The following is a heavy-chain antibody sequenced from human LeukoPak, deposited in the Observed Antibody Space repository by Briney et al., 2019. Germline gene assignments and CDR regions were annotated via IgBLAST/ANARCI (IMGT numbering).Heavy chain of an antibody. CDR1: GFTFSSYS. J-gene: IGHJ4*02. CDR3: ARMDDLTVVTYYFDY. CDR2: ISSSSSPI. Sequence: GGSLRLSCAASGFTFSSYSMNWVRQAPGKGLEWVSYISSSSSPIYYADSVKGRFTISRDNAKNSLYLQMNSLRAEDTAVYYCARMDDLTVVTYYFDYWGQGTLVTVSS. D-gene: IGHD4-23*01. V-gene: IGHV3-48*04.